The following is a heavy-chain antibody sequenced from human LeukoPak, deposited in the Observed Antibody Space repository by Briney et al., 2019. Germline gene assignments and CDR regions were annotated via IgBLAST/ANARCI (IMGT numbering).Heavy chain of an antibody. CDR3: AKAGNNWNGNYFDY. V-gene: IGHV3-21*05. CDR2: ITNSGNSK. D-gene: IGHD1-20*01. CDR1: EFTFSSYS. Sequence: GGSLRLSCAASEFTFSSYSMNWVRQAPGKGLEWVSYITNSGNSKSYADSVKGRFSISRDKSKNTLYLQMNSLRAEDTAVYYCAKAGNNWNGNYFDYWGQGTLVTVSS. J-gene: IGHJ4*02.